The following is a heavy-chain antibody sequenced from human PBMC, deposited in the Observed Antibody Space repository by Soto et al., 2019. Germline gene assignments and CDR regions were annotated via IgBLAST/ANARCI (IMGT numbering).Heavy chain of an antibody. Sequence: QVQLVESGGGVVQPGRSLTLSCAASGFTYNSHAMHWVRQAPGKGLEWVAVIIYDGNKKYYADSVKGRFTIYRDNSQNAXXLQMNSLRAEDTALYYCAKEERYYDSGSYFYGMDVWGQGTTVTVSS. CDR2: IIYDGNKK. CDR1: GFTYNSHA. V-gene: IGHV3-30*18. D-gene: IGHD3-10*01. CDR3: AKEERYYDSGSYFYGMDV. J-gene: IGHJ6*02.